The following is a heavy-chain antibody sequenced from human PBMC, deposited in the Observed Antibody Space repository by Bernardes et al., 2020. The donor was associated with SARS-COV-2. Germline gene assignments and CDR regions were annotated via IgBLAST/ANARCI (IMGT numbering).Heavy chain of an antibody. J-gene: IGHJ3*02. Sequence: SETLSLTCTVSGGSISSDYWSWIRQPPGKGLEWIGYISYSGITNYNPSLKSLVTISSDTSKNQFSLKLSSVTAADTAVYYCARLAFYDSSGYFVGAFDIWGQGTMVTVSS. D-gene: IGHD3-22*01. CDR2: ISYSGIT. CDR1: GGSISSDY. CDR3: ARLAFYDSSGYFVGAFDI. V-gene: IGHV4-59*01.